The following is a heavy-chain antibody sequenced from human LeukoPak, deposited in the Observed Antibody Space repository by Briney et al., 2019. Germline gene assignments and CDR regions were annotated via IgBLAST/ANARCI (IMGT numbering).Heavy chain of an antibody. CDR3: VKDYSSSSSQYFVY. V-gene: IGHV3-43*01. Sequence: GGSLRLSCASPRFFSRYTFDDYPMHWVRQAPGKGLELFSLISWDGCTTYYADSMKRRFTISRDNSKNYLYLEMKSVRTEDNALYYCVKDYSSSSSQYFVYWGRGSLVTVSS. CDR1: RFFSRYTFDDYP. J-gene: IGHJ4*01. D-gene: IGHD6-13*01. CDR2: ISWDGCTT.